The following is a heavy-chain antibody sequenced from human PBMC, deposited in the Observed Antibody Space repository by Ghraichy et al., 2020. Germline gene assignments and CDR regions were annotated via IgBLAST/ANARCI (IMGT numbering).Heavy chain of an antibody. J-gene: IGHJ6*02. Sequence: SVKVSCKASGGTFSSYAISWVRQAPGQGLEWMGGIIPIFGTANYAQKFQGRVTITADESTSTAYMELSSLRSEDTAVYYCARSLSPPGTPIATVTERPYYYGMDVWGQGTTVTVSS. CDR3: ARSLSPPGTPIATVTERPYYYGMDV. V-gene: IGHV1-69*13. CDR1: GGTFSSYA. D-gene: IGHD4-11*01. CDR2: IIPIFGTA.